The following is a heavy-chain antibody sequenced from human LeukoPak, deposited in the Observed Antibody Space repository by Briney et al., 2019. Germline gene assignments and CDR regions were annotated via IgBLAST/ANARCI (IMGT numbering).Heavy chain of an antibody. CDR3: ARDNYNNYDFWSGYFPTDY. D-gene: IGHD3-3*01. V-gene: IGHV3-7*03. J-gene: IGHJ4*02. Sequence: GGSLRLSCAVSGFTFSGFWMSWSCQVPGKGLEWVASINSDGSEGYYADVVKGRFTISRDNAKNSLYLQINSLRAEDTAVYYCARDNYNNYDFWSGYFPTDYWGQGTLVTVSS. CDR1: GFTFSGFW. CDR2: INSDGSEG.